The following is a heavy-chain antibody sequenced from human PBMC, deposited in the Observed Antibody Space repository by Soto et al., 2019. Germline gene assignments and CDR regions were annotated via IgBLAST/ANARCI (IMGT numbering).Heavy chain of an antibody. CDR1: GFTFDDHV. Sequence: EVRLVESGGGLVQPVRPLRLSCIASGFTFDDHVMHWVRRAPGKGLEWVSGIQWSSGSLDYANSVKGRFTISRDNAKKSRYLQMNSLRREDTALYDWVTGVRKPGPIKGWCYYLDQWGQGTQVTVSS. V-gene: IGHV3-9*01. CDR3: VTGVRKPGPIKGWCYYLDQ. D-gene: IGHD2-21*01. CDR2: IQWSSGSL. J-gene: IGHJ4*02.